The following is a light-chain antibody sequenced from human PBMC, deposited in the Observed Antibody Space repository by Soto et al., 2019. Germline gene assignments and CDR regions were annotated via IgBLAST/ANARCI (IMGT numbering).Light chain of an antibody. CDR3: SSYTSSSTYV. CDR2: EVS. Sequence: QSALTQPASVSGSAGQSITISCSGTMRDVGAYNLVSWYQQHPGTAPKLIIYEVSNRPSGVSNRFSGSKSGNTASLTISGLQAEDEADYHCSSYTSSSTYVFGTGTKLTVL. CDR1: MRDVGAYNL. J-gene: IGLJ1*01. V-gene: IGLV2-14*01.